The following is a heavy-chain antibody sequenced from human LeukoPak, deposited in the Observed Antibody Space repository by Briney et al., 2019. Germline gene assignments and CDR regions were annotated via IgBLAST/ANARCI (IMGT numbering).Heavy chain of an antibody. J-gene: IGHJ4*02. CDR2: ISSSSTTI. CDR1: GFTFSSYN. V-gene: IGHV3-48*04. D-gene: IGHD4-17*01. Sequence: PGGSLRLSCAASGFTFSSYNMNWVCQAPGKGLEWVSCISSSSTTIYYADSVKGRFTVSRDNAKNSLYLQMNSLRVEDTAVYYCARGSDYLFDCWGQGTLVTVSS. CDR3: ARGSDYLFDC.